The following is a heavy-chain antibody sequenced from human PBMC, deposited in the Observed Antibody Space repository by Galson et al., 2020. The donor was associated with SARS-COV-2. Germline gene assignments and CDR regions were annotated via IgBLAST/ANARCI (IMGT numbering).Heavy chain of an antibody. CDR2: IKIKANNYAT. CDR1: GFTFSGSA. CDR3: TIGYCSSTTCYPRFDP. V-gene: IGHV3-73*01. D-gene: IGHD2-2*01. Sequence: GGSLRLSCAASGFTFSGSAIHWARQASGKGLEWVGRIKIKANNYATAYAASVKGRFTLSRDDSKNTAYLQMNSLRSEDTAVYYCTIGYCSSTTCYPRFDPWGQGTLVTVSS. J-gene: IGHJ5*02.